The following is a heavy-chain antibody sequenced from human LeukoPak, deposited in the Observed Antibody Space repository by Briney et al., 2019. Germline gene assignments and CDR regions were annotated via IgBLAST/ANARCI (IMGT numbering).Heavy chain of an antibody. CDR1: GLNFRKSW. CDR2: IKQDGSEK. J-gene: IGHJ4*02. CDR3: ARVQGYYYASGSSYYFDY. Sequence: PGGSLRLSCAASGLNFRKSWMTWVRQAPGKGLEWVANIKQDGSEKYYVDSVKGRFTISRDNAKNSLYLQMNSLRAEDTAVYYCARVQGYYYASGSSYYFDYWGQGTLVTVSS. V-gene: IGHV3-7*01. D-gene: IGHD3-10*01.